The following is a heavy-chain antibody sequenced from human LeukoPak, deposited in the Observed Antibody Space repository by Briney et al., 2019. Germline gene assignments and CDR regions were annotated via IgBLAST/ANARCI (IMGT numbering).Heavy chain of an antibody. V-gene: IGHV3-30*18. J-gene: IGHJ4*02. CDR3: AKDRGSSGYYDY. Sequence: PGGSLRLSCAASGFTFSSYGMHWVRQAPGKGLEWVAVISYGGSNKYYADSVKGRFTISRDNPKNTLYLQMNSLRAEDTAVYYCAKDRGSSGYYDYWGQGTLVTVSS. D-gene: IGHD3-22*01. CDR1: GFTFSSYG. CDR2: ISYGGSNK.